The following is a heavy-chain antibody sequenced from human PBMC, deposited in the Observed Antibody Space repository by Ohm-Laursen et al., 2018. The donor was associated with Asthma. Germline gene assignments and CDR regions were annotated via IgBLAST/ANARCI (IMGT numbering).Heavy chain of an antibody. CDR2: INPSGGST. CDR3: ARNPLGYSGYEYFDY. D-gene: IGHD5-12*01. V-gene: IGHV1-46*01. CDR1: GYTFTSYY. J-gene: IGHJ4*02. Sequence: ASVKVSCKTSGYTFTSYYMHWVRQAPGQGLEWMGIINPSGGSTSYAQKFQGRVTMTRNTSISTAYMELSSLRSEDTAVYYCARNPLGYSGYEYFDYWGQGTLVTVSS.